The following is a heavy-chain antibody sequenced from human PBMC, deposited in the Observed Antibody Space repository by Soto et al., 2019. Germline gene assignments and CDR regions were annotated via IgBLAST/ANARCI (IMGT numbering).Heavy chain of an antibody. Sequence: EVQLLESGGGLVQPGGSLRLSCAASGFTFSSYAMSWVRQAPGKGLEWVSAISGSGGSTYYADSVKGRFTISRDNSKNTLYLQMNSLRAEDTAVYYCASARDDYYGSGSPIDYWGQGTLVTVSS. V-gene: IGHV3-23*01. CDR2: ISGSGGST. D-gene: IGHD3-10*01. CDR1: GFTFSSYA. J-gene: IGHJ4*02. CDR3: ASARDDYYGSGSPIDY.